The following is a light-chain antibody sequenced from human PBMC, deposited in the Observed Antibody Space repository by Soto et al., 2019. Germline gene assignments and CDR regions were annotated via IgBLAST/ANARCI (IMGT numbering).Light chain of an antibody. CDR2: GAS. CDR3: QHYSKWPLA. CDR1: QSVDSK. J-gene: IGKJ4*01. V-gene: IGKV3-15*01. Sequence: EVVLTQSPATLSVSPGEGATLSCKASQSVDSKLAWYQQKSGQAPRLLIEGASSRGTDIPARFRGTGSGTAFTLTITSLQSEDFAVYYCQHYSKWPLAFGGGTRVEIK.